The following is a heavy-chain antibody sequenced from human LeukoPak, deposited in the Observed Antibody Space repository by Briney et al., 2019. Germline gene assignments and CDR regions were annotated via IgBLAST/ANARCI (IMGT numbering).Heavy chain of an antibody. J-gene: IGHJ4*02. CDR2: ISAYNGNT. CDR3: ARVARLRYFDWAPPDY. V-gene: IGHV1-18*01. CDR1: GYTFTGYG. Sequence: ASVTVSCKASGYTFTGYGISWVRQAPGQGLEWMGWISAYNGNTNYAQKLQGRVTMTTDTSTSTAYMELRSLRSDDTAVYYCARVARLRYFDWAPPDYWGQGTLVTVSS. D-gene: IGHD3-9*01.